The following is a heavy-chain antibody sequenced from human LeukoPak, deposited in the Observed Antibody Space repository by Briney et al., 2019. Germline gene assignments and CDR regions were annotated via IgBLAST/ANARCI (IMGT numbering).Heavy chain of an antibody. J-gene: IGHJ4*02. V-gene: IGHV3-23*01. CDR3: AKDISVAVIYYFDY. Sequence: GGSLRLSCAASGFTFSSYSMNWVRQAPGKGLEWVSAISGSGGSTYYADSVKGRFTISRDNSKNTLYLQMNSLRAEDTAVYYCAKDISVAVIYYFDYWGQGTLVTVSS. CDR1: GFTFSSYS. CDR2: ISGSGGST. D-gene: IGHD6-19*01.